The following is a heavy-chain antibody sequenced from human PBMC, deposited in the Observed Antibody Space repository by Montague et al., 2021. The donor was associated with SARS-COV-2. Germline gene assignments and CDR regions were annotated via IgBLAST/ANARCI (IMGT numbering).Heavy chain of an antibody. CDR2: ISISGSTI. Sequence: SLRLSCAASGFTFSSYEMNWVRQAPGKGLEWVSYISISGSTIYYADSVKGRFTISRDNAKNSLYLQMNSLRADDTGVYYCARDLQCALYQYDTTITGRCWGQGTLVTVSS. V-gene: IGHV3-48*03. CDR3: ARDLQCALYQYDTTITGRC. CDR1: GFTFSSYE. D-gene: IGHD3-22*01. J-gene: IGHJ4*02.